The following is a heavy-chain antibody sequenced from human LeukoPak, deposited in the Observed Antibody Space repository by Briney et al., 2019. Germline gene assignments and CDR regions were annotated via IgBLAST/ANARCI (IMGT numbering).Heavy chain of an antibody. J-gene: IGHJ6*02. CDR2: FDPEDGET. CDR3: ATATIDTISSRDYYYYYGMDV. CDR1: GYTLTELP. V-gene: IGHV1-24*01. D-gene: IGHD3-9*01. Sequence: ASVKVSCKVSGYTLTELPMHWVRQAPGKGLEWMGGFDPEDGETIYAQKFQGRVTMTEDTSTDTAYMELSGLRSEDTAVYYCATATIDTISSRDYYYYYGMDVWGQGTTVTVSS.